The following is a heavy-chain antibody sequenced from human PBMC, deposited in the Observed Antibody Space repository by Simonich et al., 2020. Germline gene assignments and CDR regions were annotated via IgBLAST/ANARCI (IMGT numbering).Heavy chain of an antibody. D-gene: IGHD1-26*01. CDR1: GYTFTGYY. Sequence: QVQLVQSGAEVKKPGASVKVSCKASGYTFTGYYMHWVRQAPGQGLEWIGWIKPNSGGTNYEQKVQGRVTMTRDTSISTAYMELSRLRSDDTAVYYCARDLRGSYYYYYYMDVCGKGTTVTVSS. V-gene: IGHV1-2*02. CDR2: IKPNSGGT. CDR3: ARDLRGSYYYYYYMDV. J-gene: IGHJ6*03.